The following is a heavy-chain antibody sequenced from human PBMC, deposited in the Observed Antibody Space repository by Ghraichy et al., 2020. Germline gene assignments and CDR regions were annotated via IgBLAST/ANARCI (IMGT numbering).Heavy chain of an antibody. V-gene: IGHV3-21*01. CDR1: GFTFSSYS. J-gene: IGHJ5*02. Sequence: RGSLRLSCAASGFTFSSYSMNWVRQAPGKGLEWVSSISSSSSYIYYADSVKGRFTISRDNAKNSLYLQMNSLRAEDTAVYYCARDLGRQWLENWFDPWGQGTLVTVSS. CDR3: ARDLGRQWLENWFDP. CDR2: ISSSSSYI. D-gene: IGHD6-19*01.